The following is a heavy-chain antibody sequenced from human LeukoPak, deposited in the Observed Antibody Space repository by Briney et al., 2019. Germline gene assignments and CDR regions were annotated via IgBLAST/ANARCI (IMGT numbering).Heavy chain of an antibody. V-gene: IGHV6-1*01. CDR3: ARGRVSAFDI. D-gene: IGHD2-8*01. J-gene: IGHJ3*02. CDR2: TYYRSKWYI. CDR1: GDSVSSNSVA. Sequence: SQTLSLTCAISGDSVSSNSVAWNRIRQSPSRGPEWLGRTYYRSKWYIDYADSVKSRITISPDTSKNQFSLQLNSMTPEDTAIYYCARGRVSAFDIWGQGTMVTVSS.